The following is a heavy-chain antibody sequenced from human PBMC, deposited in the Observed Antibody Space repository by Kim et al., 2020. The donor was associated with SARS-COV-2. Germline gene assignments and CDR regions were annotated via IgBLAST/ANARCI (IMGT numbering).Heavy chain of an antibody. V-gene: IGHV4-34*01. CDR3: ARYSGWYLY. CDR2: GST. Sequence: GSTNSNPSLKSRVTISVDTSKNQFSLKLSSVTAADTAVYYCARYSGWYLYWGQGTLVTVSS. J-gene: IGHJ4*02. D-gene: IGHD6-19*01.